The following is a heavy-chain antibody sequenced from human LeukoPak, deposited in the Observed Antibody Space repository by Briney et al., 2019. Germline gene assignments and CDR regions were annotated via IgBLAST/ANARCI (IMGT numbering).Heavy chain of an antibody. D-gene: IGHD2-2*01. Sequence: GASVKVSCKASGGTFSSYAISWVRQAPGQGLEWMGGIIPIFGTANYAQKFQGRVTITADESTSTAYMELSSLRSEDTAVYYCARAGRGYCSSTSCYGAFDIWGQGTMVTVSS. V-gene: IGHV1-69*13. J-gene: IGHJ3*02. CDR3: ARAGRGYCSSTSCYGAFDI. CDR2: IIPIFGTA. CDR1: GGTFSSYA.